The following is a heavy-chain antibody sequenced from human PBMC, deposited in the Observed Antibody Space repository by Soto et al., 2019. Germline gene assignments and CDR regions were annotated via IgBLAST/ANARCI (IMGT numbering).Heavy chain of an antibody. CDR3: ARVGSEGPMTLPYYFDY. D-gene: IGHD3-22*01. Sequence: SETLSLTCTVSGGSISSGGYYWSWIRQHPGKGLEWIGYIYYSGSTYYNPSLKSRVTISVDTSKNQFSLKLSSVTAADKAVYYCARVGSEGPMTLPYYFDYWGQGTLVTVSS. CDR2: IYYSGST. V-gene: IGHV4-31*03. CDR1: GGSISSGGYY. J-gene: IGHJ4*02.